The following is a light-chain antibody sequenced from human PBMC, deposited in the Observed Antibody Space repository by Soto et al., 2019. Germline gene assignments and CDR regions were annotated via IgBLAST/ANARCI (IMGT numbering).Light chain of an antibody. J-gene: IGKJ4*01. CDR1: QSVSRSY. CDR3: QQYGRSSLT. V-gene: IGKV3-20*01. CDR2: GAS. Sequence: EIVLTQSPGTLSLSPGERATLSCRASQSVSRSYLAWYQHKPAQAPRLLIYGASSRATGIPDRVSGSGSGTDFTITIRRLEPFDLAFYYHQQYGRSSLTFGGGTKVQIK.